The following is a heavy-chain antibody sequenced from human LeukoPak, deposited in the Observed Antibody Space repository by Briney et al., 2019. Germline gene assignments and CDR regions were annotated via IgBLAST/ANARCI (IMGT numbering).Heavy chain of an antibody. D-gene: IGHD3-10*01. Sequence: SAKVSCKASGGTFNKYAITWVRQAPGQGLEWMGGIIPMHAPARYAQNFQGRVTITTDESTSTAHMELSSLKSEDTALYYCARGAHSGSFSSWFHPWGQGTLVTVSS. CDR2: IIPMHAPA. CDR1: GGTFNKYA. J-gene: IGHJ5*02. V-gene: IGHV1-69*05. CDR3: ARGAHSGSFSSWFHP.